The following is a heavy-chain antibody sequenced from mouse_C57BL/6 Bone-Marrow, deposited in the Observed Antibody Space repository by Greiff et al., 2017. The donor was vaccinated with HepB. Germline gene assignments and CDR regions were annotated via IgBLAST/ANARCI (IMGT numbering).Heavy chain of an antibody. CDR2: ISYDGSN. CDR1: GYSITSGYY. CDR3: APGRNGAMDY. J-gene: IGHJ4*01. Sequence: EVQVVESGPGLVKPSQSLSLTCSVTGYSITSGYYWNWIRQFPGNKLEWMGYISYDGSNNYNPSLKNRISITRDTSKNQFFLKLNSVTTEDTATYYCAPGRNGAMDYWGQGTSVTVSS. V-gene: IGHV3-6*01.